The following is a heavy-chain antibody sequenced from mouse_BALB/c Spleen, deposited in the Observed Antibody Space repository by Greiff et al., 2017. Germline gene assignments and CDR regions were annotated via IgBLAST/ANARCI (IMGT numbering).Heavy chain of an antibody. CDR3: ARSGGYDAMDY. Sequence: VHLVESGAELVRPGTSVKVSCKASGYAFTNYLIEWVKQRPGQGLEWIGVINPGSGGTNYNEKFKGKATLTADKSSSTAYMQLSSLTSDDSAVYFCARSGGYDAMDYWGQGTSVTVSS. D-gene: IGHD3-1*01. J-gene: IGHJ4*01. V-gene: IGHV1-54*01. CDR2: INPGSGGT. CDR1: GYAFTNYL.